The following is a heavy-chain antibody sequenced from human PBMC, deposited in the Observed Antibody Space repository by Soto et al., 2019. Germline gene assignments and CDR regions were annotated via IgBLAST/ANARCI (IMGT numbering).Heavy chain of an antibody. J-gene: IGHJ4*02. CDR1: GGSFSGYY. CDR2: TKHNGST. Sequence: SETLSLTCAVYGGSFSGYYWSWIRQPPGKGLEWIGETKHNGSTNNNPSLKRRVTITLDPSKKQLSLKFSCVTAADTAVYYCARVGPRYCSGGSCCFVRHXWGQGTLVTVSS. D-gene: IGHD2-15*01. CDR3: ARVGPRYCSGGSCCFVRHX. V-gene: IGHV4-34*01.